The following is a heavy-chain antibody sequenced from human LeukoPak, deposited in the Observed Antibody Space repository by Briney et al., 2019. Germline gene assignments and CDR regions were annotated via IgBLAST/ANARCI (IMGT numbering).Heavy chain of an antibody. V-gene: IGHV1-18*01. CDR3: ARDGEDILTGYYQFGLDY. CDR2: ISAYNGNT. J-gene: IGHJ4*02. CDR1: GYTFTSYG. Sequence: ASVKVSCKASGYTFTSYGISWVRQAPGQGLEWMGWISAYNGNTNYAQKLQGRVTMTTDTSTSTAHMELRSLRSDDTAVYYCARDGEDILTGYYQFGLDYWGQGTLVTVSS. D-gene: IGHD3-9*01.